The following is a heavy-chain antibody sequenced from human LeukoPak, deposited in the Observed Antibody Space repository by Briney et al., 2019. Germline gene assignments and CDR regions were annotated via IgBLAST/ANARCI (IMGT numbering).Heavy chain of an antibody. CDR2: IKTDGTYT. J-gene: IGHJ3*02. CDR3: AADWSGAFDI. V-gene: IGHV3-74*01. CDR1: GFTFSSYA. D-gene: IGHD3-9*01. Sequence: GGSLRLSCAASGFTFSSYAMSWVRQAPGKGLVWVSRIKTDGTYTDYADSVKGRFTTSRDNAKNTLYLQMNSLRAEDTAVYYCAADWSGAFDIWGQGTMVTVSS.